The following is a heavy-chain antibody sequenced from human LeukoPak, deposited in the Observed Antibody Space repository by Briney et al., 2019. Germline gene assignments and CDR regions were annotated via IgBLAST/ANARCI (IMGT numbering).Heavy chain of an antibody. CDR1: GYTFTSYG. CDR3: ARGRLVGATWSWFDP. CDR2: ISAYNGNT. J-gene: IGHJ5*02. D-gene: IGHD1-26*01. V-gene: IGHV1-18*01. Sequence: ASVKVSCKASGYTFTSYGISWVRQAPGQGREWMGWISAYNGNTNYAQKLQGRVTITTDTSTSTAYMELRSLRSDDTAVYYCARGRLVGATWSWFDPWGQGTLVTVSS.